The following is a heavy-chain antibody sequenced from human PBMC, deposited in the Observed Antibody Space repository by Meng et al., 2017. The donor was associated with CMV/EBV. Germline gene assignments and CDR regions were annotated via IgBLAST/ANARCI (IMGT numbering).Heavy chain of an antibody. Sequence: ASVKVSCKASGYTFTSYAMHWVRQAPGQGLEWMGWINPNSGGTNYAQKFQGRVTMTRDTSISTAYMELSRLRSDDTAVYYCARDWVVPAALDYWGQGTLVTVSS. CDR1: GYTFTSYA. D-gene: IGHD2-2*01. CDR2: INPNSGGT. V-gene: IGHV1-2*02. CDR3: ARDWVVPAALDY. J-gene: IGHJ4*02.